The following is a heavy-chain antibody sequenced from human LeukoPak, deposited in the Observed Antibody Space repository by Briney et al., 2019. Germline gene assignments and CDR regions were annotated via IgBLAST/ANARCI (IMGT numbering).Heavy chain of an antibody. J-gene: IGHJ4*02. D-gene: IGHD3-3*01. CDR1: GYTLTELS. V-gene: IGHV1-24*01. CDR2: FDPEDGET. CDR3: ATGTPSGRATYYDFWSGYYPFDY. Sequence: ASVKVSCKVSGYTLTELSMHWVRQAPGKGLEWMGGFDPEDGETIYAQKFQGRVTMTEDTSTDTAYMELSSLRSEDTAVYYCATGTPSGRATYYDFWSGYYPFDYWGQGTLVTVSS.